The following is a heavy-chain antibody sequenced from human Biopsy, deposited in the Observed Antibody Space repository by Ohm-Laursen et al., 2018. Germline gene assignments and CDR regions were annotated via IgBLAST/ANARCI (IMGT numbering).Heavy chain of an antibody. V-gene: IGHV3-48*04. J-gene: IGHJ6*02. CDR3: ARSPGRDRMDV. D-gene: IGHD1-14*01. Sequence: SLRLSCSASKFTFSGYSMNWVRQAPGRGLEWVSYINVYSNKKYYADSVKGRFIVSRDNDKNPLYLQMNSLRAEDTAVYHCARSPGRDRMDVWGQGTTVIVSS. CDR2: INVYSNKK. CDR1: KFTFSGYS.